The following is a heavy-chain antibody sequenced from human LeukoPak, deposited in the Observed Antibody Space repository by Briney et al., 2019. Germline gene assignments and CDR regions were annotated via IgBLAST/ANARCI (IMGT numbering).Heavy chain of an antibody. J-gene: IGHJ4*02. Sequence: SETLSLTCAVYGGSFSGYYWSWIRQPPGKGLEWSGEINHSGSTNYNPSLKSRVTISVDTSKNQFSLKLSSVTAADTAVYYCARGSYYGSGSYVLDFDYWGQGTLVTVSS. CDR3: ARGSYYGSGSYVLDFDY. CDR1: GGSFSGYY. V-gene: IGHV4-34*01. CDR2: INHSGST. D-gene: IGHD3-10*01.